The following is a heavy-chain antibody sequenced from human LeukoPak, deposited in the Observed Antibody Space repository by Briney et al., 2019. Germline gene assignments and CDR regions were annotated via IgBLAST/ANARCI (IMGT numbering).Heavy chain of an antibody. J-gene: IGHJ5*02. Sequence: GGSLRHSCAASGFTFSTYAMHWVRQAPGKGLEWVGVISYDGSNKYYADSVKGRFTISRDNSKNTLYLQMNSLRAEDTAVYYCARDLPIDDYGSNWFDPWGQGTLVTVSS. V-gene: IGHV3-30*04. CDR2: ISYDGSNK. D-gene: IGHD4-17*01. CDR1: GFTFSTYA. CDR3: ARDLPIDDYGSNWFDP.